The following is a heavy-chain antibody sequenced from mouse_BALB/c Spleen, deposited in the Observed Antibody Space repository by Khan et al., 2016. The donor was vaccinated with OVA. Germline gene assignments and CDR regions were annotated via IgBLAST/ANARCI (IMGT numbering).Heavy chain of an antibody. CDR3: ARRAYYYNSEGFAY. CDR1: GFTFSTYG. V-gene: IGHV5-6*01. CDR2: INSGGHYT. J-gene: IGHJ3*01. Sequence: EVELVESGGDLVKTGGSLKLSCAASGFTFSTYGMSWVRQTPDKRLEWVATINSGGHYTYYIDSVKGRFTISRDNAKNILYLQMTSLRSEDTAMYYCARRAYYYNSEGFAYWGQGTLVTVSA. D-gene: IGHD1-1*02.